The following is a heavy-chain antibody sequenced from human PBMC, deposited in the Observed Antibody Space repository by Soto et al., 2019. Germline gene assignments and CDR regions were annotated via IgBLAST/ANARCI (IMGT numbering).Heavy chain of an antibody. CDR1: GYTFTGYY. CDR2: INPNSGGT. V-gene: IGHV1-2*02. D-gene: IGHD3-22*01. J-gene: IGHJ5*02. CDR3: ARDPASSSGYFNWFDP. Sequence: GASVKVSCKASGYTFTGYYMHWVRQAPGQGLEWMGWINPNSGGTNYAQKFQGRVTMTRDTSISTAYMELSRLRSDDTAVYYCARDPASSSGYFNWFDPWGQGTLDTVSS.